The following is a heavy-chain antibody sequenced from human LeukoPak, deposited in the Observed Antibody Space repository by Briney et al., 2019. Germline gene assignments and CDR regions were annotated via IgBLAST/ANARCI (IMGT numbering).Heavy chain of an antibody. CDR3: ARGRSMIFGVVIYDAFDI. D-gene: IGHD3/OR15-3a*01. CDR2: INHSGST. CDR1: GGSFSGYY. J-gene: IGHJ3*02. V-gene: IGHV4-34*01. Sequence: ASETLSLTCAVYGGSFSGYYWSWIRQPPGKGLEWIGEINHSGSTNYNPSLKSRVTISVDTSKNQFSLKLSSVTAADTAVYYCARGRSMIFGVVIYDAFDIWGQGTMVTVSS.